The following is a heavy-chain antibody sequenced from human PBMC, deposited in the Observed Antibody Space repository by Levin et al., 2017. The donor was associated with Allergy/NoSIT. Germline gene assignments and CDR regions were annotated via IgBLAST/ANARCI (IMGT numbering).Heavy chain of an antibody. CDR1: GFTFSSYW. CDR3: ASLYGSGSYYYQD. V-gene: IGHV3-74*01. J-gene: IGHJ4*02. Sequence: GGSLRLSCAASGFTFSSYWMHWVRQAPGKGLVWVTRISPDGSNTIYADSVKGRFTISRDNAKNTLFLQMNSLRAEDTAVYYCASLYGSGSYYYQDWGQGTLVTVSS. CDR2: ISPDGSNT. D-gene: IGHD3-10*01.